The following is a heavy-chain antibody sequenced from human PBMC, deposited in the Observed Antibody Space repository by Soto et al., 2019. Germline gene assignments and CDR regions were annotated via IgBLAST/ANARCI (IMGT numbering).Heavy chain of an antibody. CDR2: ISGSGGST. D-gene: IGHD2-15*01. Sequence: EVQLLESGGGLVQPGGSLRLSCAASGFTFSSYAMSWVRQAPGKGLEWVSAISGSGGSTYYADSVKGRFTISRDNSKNTLYLPMNSLRAEDTAVYYCATLGGRDIVVVVAAVYWGQGTLVTVSS. CDR3: ATLGGRDIVVVVAAVY. V-gene: IGHV3-23*01. CDR1: GFTFSSYA. J-gene: IGHJ4*02.